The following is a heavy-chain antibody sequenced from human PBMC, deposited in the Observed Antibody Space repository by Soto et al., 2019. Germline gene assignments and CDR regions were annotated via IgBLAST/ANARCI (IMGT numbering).Heavy chain of an antibody. CDR1: GGTFSSYA. Sequence: VQLVQSGAEVKKPGSSVXVSCKASGGTFSSYAXXXXRQAPGXGXXXXAGIIPIFGTANYAQKFQGRVTITADESTSTAYMELSSLRSEDTAVYYCARGPPYELELPFDYWGQGTLVTVSS. V-gene: IGHV1-69*01. D-gene: IGHD1-7*01. CDR2: IIPIFGTA. CDR3: ARGPPYELELPFDY. J-gene: IGHJ4*02.